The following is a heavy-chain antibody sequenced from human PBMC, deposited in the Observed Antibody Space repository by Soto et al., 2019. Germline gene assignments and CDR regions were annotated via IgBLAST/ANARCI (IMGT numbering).Heavy chain of an antibody. CDR1: GFTFSNAW. CDR2: IKSKTDGGTT. D-gene: IGHD6-19*01. Sequence: EVQLVESGGGLVKPGGSLRLSCAASGFTFSNAWMSWVRQAPGTGLEWVGRIKSKTDGGTTDYAAPVKGRFTISRDDSNTTLYLRMNSLKTADPAVYYFTTEGLAVAESDYWGQGTLVTVSS. J-gene: IGHJ4*02. CDR3: TTEGLAVAESDY. V-gene: IGHV3-15*01.